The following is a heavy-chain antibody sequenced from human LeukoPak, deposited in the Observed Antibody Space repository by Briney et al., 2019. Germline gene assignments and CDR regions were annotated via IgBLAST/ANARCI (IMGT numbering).Heavy chain of an antibody. D-gene: IGHD4-23*01. CDR1: GYTFTSYG. V-gene: IGHV1-2*02. CDR3: ARTYGAKGFDP. J-gene: IGHJ5*02. CDR2: INPNSGGT. Sequence: RASVKVSCKASGYTFTSYGISWVRQAPGQGREWMGWINPNSGGTNYAQKFQGRVTMTRDTSISTAYMELSRLRSDDTAVYYCARTYGAKGFDPWGQGTLVTVSS.